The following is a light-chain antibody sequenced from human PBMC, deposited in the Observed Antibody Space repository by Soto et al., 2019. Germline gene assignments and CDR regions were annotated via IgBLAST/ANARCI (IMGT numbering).Light chain of an antibody. CDR3: QQYGSSPLT. V-gene: IGKV3-20*01. Sequence: EIVVTQSPGTLSLSPGERATLSCRASQSVSSSYLAWYQQKPGQAPRLLIYGASSRATGITDRFSGSGSWTDFTLTISILEPEDFAVYYCQQYGSSPLTFGGGTKVESK. J-gene: IGKJ4*01. CDR1: QSVSSSY. CDR2: GAS.